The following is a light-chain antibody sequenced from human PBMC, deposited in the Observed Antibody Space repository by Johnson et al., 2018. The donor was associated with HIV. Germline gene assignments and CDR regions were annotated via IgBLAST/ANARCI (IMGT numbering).Light chain of an antibody. CDR2: DNN. CDR3: GTGDSSLSALYV. V-gene: IGLV1-51*01. CDR1: SSNIGNNY. J-gene: IGLJ1*01. Sequence: QSVLTQPPSVSAAPGQKVTICCSGSSSNIGNNYVSWYQQLPGTAPKLLIYDNNKRPSGIPDRFSGSKSGTSATLGITGLQTGAEADYYCGTGDSSLSALYVFGTVTKVPVL.